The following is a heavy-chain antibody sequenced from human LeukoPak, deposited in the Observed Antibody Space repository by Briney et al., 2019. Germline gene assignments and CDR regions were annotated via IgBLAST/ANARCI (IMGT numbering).Heavy chain of an antibody. V-gene: IGHV4-34*01. CDR3: ARGLLTSGYSSGCLRFDP. CDR2: INHSGST. Sequence: PSETLSLTCAVYGGFFSGYYWSWIRQPPGKGQEWIGEINHSGSTNYNPSLKSRVTISVDTSKNQFSLKLSSVTAADTAVYYCARGLLTSGYSSGCLRFDPWGQGTLVTVSS. CDR1: GGFFSGYY. J-gene: IGHJ5*02. D-gene: IGHD6-19*01.